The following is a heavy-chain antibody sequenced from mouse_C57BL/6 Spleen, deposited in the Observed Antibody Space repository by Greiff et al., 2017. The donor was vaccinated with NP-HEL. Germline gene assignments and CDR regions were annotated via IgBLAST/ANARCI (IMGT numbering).Heavy chain of an antibody. Sequence: QVQLQQPGAELVMPGASVKLSCKASGYTFTSYWMHWVKQRPGQGLEWIGEIDPSDSYTNYNQKFTGKSTLTVDKSSSTAYMQLSSLTSEDSAVYYCARSSTVVADYWGQGTTLTVAS. CDR3: ARSSTVVADY. J-gene: IGHJ2*01. V-gene: IGHV1-69*01. CDR2: IDPSDSYT. CDR1: GYTFTSYW. D-gene: IGHD1-1*01.